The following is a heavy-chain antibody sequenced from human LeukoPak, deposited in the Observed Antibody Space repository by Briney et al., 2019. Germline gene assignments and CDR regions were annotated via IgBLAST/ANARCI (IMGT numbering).Heavy chain of an antibody. Sequence: SETLSLTCTVSGGSISSYYWSWIRQPPGKGLEWIGEINHSGSTNYNPSLKSRVTISVDTSKNQFSLKLSSVTAADTAVYYCARAERSSALNSSGWRYFDYWGQGTLVTVSS. J-gene: IGHJ4*02. D-gene: IGHD6-19*01. CDR1: GGSISSYY. V-gene: IGHV4-34*01. CDR2: INHSGST. CDR3: ARAERSSALNSSGWRYFDY.